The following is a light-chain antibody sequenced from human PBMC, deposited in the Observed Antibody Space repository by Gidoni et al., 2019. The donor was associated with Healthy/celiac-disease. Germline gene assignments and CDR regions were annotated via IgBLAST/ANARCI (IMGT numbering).Light chain of an antibody. CDR1: QSVSSSY. Sequence: DIVLTQSPVTLSLSPGERATLSCRASQSVSSSYLAWYQQKPGQAPRLLIYGASSRATGIPDRFSGSGSGTDLTLTISRLEPEDFAVYYCQQYGSSLLTFGGGTKVEIK. J-gene: IGKJ4*01. CDR2: GAS. V-gene: IGKV3-20*01. CDR3: QQYGSSLLT.